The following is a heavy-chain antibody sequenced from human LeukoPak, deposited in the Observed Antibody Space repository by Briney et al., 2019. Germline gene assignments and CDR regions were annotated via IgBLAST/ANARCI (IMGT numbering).Heavy chain of an antibody. D-gene: IGHD2-15*01. V-gene: IGHV4-4*07. CDR3: ARGRYCSADICSGGDAFDI. Sequence: SGTLSLTCTVSGGSINNYYWSWIRQPAGKGLEWIGRIYTRGSTNYNPSLKSRVTMSVDTSKNQFSLKLSSVTAADTVVYYCARGRYCSADICSGGDAFDIWGQGTMVSVSS. CDR1: GGSINNYY. J-gene: IGHJ3*02. CDR2: IYTRGST.